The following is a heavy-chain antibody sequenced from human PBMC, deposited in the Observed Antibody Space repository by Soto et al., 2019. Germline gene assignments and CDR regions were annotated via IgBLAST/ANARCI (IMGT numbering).Heavy chain of an antibody. D-gene: IGHD1-1*01. CDR2: INKDGSYK. Sequence: SWGSLSPSCATSEFRLSDEWMPRFRQVPGKGLVWVSRINKDGSYKNYADFVEGRFTISRDDAKSELYLHMDRLRAEDTAVYYCARGGLEPFDYLGQGALVTVSS. CDR1: EFRLSDEW. V-gene: IGHV3-74*01. J-gene: IGHJ4*02. CDR3: ARGGLEPFDY.